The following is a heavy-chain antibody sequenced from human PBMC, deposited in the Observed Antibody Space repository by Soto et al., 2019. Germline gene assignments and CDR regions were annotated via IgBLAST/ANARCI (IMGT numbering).Heavy chain of an antibody. CDR1: GGFLSESD. CDR2: INHVGVT. J-gene: IGHJ5*02. V-gene: IGHV4-34*01. D-gene: IGHD2-8*01. Sequence: SETLSLTCAGYGGFLSESDCTWIRQPPWKGLEWIGEINHVGVTNYNPSLKSRVTMSVDTSQNQFSLRLISVTAADTAMYFCVRRRYEVHSSVLWLDPWGQGTPVPVSS. CDR3: VRRRYEVHSSVLWLDP.